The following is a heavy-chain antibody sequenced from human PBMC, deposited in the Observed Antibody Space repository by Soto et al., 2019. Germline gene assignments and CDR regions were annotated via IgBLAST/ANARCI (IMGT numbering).Heavy chain of an antibody. V-gene: IGHV4-31*03. Sequence: QVQLQESGPGLVKPSQTLSLTCTVSGGSISSCGYYWSWIRQHPGKGLEWIGYIYYSGSTYYNPSLKSRVTISVDTSKNQFSLKLSSVTAADTAVYYCAREGGSYYDYGMDVWGQGTTVTVSS. J-gene: IGHJ6*02. CDR3: AREGGSYYDYGMDV. CDR2: IYYSGST. D-gene: IGHD1-26*01. CDR1: GGSISSCGYY.